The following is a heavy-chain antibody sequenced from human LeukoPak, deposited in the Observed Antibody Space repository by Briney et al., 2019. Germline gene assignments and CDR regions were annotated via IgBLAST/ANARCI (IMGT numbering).Heavy chain of an antibody. D-gene: IGHD1-7*01. Sequence: PSGTLSLTCAVSGGSIINSNWWSWVRPPPGKGLEWIGEIDHSGSTNYNPSLKSRVTISVDTSKNQFSLKLSSVTAADTAVYYCASAPLRETGTTPTSDCWGQGTLVTVSS. CDR3: ASAPLRETGTTPTSDC. V-gene: IGHV4-4*02. CDR1: GGSIINSNW. CDR2: IDHSGST. J-gene: IGHJ4*02.